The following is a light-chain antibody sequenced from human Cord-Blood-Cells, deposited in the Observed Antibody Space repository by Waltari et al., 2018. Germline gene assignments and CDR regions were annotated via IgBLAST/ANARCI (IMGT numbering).Light chain of an antibody. CDR2: DVS. CDR1: SSDVGGYNY. Sequence: QSALTQPASVSGSPGQSITISCPGTSSDVGGYNYVSWYQQHPGKAPKLMIYDVSNRPSGVSNGFSGSKSGNTASLTISGLQAEDEADYYCSSYTSSSTLVFGGGTKLTVL. V-gene: IGLV2-14*01. J-gene: IGLJ2*01. CDR3: SSYTSSSTLV.